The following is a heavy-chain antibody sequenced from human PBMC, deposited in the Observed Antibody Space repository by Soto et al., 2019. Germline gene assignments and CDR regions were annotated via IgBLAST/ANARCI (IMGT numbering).Heavy chain of an antibody. Sequence: EVQLVESGGGLVQPGGSLRLSCAAAGFTFSSYGMNWVRQAPGKGLEWVSYISSSTSTIYYADSVKGRFTISRDNAKNSLYLQMNSLRAEDTAVYYCASPLRSGSWNYWGQGTLVTVSS. CDR2: ISSSTSTI. V-gene: IGHV3-48*01. CDR1: GFTFSSYG. CDR3: ASPLRSGSWNY. J-gene: IGHJ4*02. D-gene: IGHD3-10*01.